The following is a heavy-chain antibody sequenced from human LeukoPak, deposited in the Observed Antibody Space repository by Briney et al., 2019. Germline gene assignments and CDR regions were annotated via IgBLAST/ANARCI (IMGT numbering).Heavy chain of an antibody. Sequence: SETLSLTCTVSGGSISNYYWSWIRQPPGKGLEWIAYINYSGNTNYNPSLKSRVTISVDTSKNQFSLKLSSVTAADTAVYYCARGEWDLLFDYWGQGTLVTVSS. CDR2: INYSGNT. CDR1: GGSISNYY. D-gene: IGHD1-26*01. CDR3: ARGEWDLLFDY. V-gene: IGHV4-59*01. J-gene: IGHJ4*02.